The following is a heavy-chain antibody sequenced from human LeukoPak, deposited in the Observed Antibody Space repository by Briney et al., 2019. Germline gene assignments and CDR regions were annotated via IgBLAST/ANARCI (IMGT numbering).Heavy chain of an antibody. CDR2: INPTGTTT. V-gene: IGHV1-46*01. CDR1: GYTFINNW. CDR3: AGDNSVGDIAWWFDP. J-gene: IGHJ5*02. D-gene: IGHD3-10*01. Sequence: ASVKVSRKASGYTFINNWMHWVRQAPGQGLEWVGLINPTGTTTLYAQKFQGRVTLTRDMSTSTDYMELRSLKSEDTAVYYCAGDNSVGDIAWWFDPWGQGTLVTVSS.